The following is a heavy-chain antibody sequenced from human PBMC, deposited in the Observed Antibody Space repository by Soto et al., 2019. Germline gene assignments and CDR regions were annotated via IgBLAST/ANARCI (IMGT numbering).Heavy chain of an antibody. V-gene: IGHV4-59*01. CDR1: GVSITDYY. J-gene: IGHJ4*02. Sequence: PSETLSLTCAVSGVSITDYYWTWIRQAPGKGLEWIGFVWYTGITNYNPSLKNRVTISVDTSKNQFSLRLTSVTAADTAVYYCARENTYGDFDFDYWGQGTLVTVSS. D-gene: IGHD4-17*01. CDR2: VWYTGIT. CDR3: ARENTYGDFDFDY.